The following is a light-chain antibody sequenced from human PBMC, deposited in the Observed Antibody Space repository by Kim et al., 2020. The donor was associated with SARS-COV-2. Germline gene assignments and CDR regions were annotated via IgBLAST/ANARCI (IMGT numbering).Light chain of an antibody. J-gene: IGLJ1*01. CDR3: NSRDSSGNHLV. V-gene: IGLV3-19*01. CDR2: GKN. Sequence: GQTVRITCREDSLRSYEASWYQQKPGQAPVLVIYGKNNRPSGIPDRFAGSSSGNTASLTITGAQAEDEADYYCNSRDSSGNHLVFGAGTKVTVL. CDR1: SLRSYE.